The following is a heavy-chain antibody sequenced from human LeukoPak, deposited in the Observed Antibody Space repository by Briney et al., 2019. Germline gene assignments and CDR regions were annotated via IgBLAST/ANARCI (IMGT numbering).Heavy chain of an antibody. CDR2: IYHSGST. Sequence: SQTLSLTCAVSGGSISSGGYSWSWIRQPPGTGLEWIGYIYHSGSTYYNPSLKSRVTISVDRSKNQFSLKLSSVTAADTAVYYCAREGRSSTSCYFDYWGQGTLVTVPS. CDR1: GGSISSGGYS. J-gene: IGHJ4*02. V-gene: IGHV4-30-2*01. CDR3: AREGRSSTSCYFDY. D-gene: IGHD2-2*01.